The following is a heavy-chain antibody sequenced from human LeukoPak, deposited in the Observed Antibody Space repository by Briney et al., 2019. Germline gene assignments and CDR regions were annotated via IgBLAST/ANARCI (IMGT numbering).Heavy chain of an antibody. CDR3: ARRAREYSHDAFDI. Sequence: GASVKVSVKASGYTFTDYYMHWVRQAPGQGLEWMGWINPNSRGTDSAQKFQGRFSMTRDTSISTAYMELSRLRSDDTAVYYCARRAREYSHDAFDIWGQGTMVTVSS. V-gene: IGHV1-2*02. D-gene: IGHD5-18*01. J-gene: IGHJ3*02. CDR2: INPNSRGT. CDR1: GYTFTDYY.